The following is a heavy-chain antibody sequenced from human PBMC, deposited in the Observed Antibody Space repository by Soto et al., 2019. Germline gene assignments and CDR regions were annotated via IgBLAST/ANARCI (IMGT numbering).Heavy chain of an antibody. J-gene: IGHJ4*02. CDR1: GDSISSGDYY. CDR3: AREGRFLEWLSGFDY. V-gene: IGHV4-30-4*01. D-gene: IGHD3-3*01. CDR2: IYYSGST. Sequence: SETLSLTCTVSGDSISSGDYYWSWIRQPPGKGLEWIGYIYYSGSTYYNPSLKSRVTISVDTSKNQFSLKLSSVTAADTAVYYCAREGRFLEWLSGFDYWGQGTLVTVSS.